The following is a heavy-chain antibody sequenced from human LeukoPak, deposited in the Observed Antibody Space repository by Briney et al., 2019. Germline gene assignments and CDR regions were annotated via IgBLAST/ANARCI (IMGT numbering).Heavy chain of an antibody. V-gene: IGHV1-18*01. J-gene: IGHJ6*02. CDR2: ISAYNGNT. D-gene: IGHD4-17*01. Sequence: ASVKVSCKASGYTFTSYGISWVRQAPGQGLEWMGWISAYNGNTDYAQKLQGRVTMTTDTSTSTAYMELRSLRSDDTAVYYCARGSTVTTRYYYYYGMDVWGQGTMVTVSS. CDR1: GYTFTSYG. CDR3: ARGSTVTTRYYYYYGMDV.